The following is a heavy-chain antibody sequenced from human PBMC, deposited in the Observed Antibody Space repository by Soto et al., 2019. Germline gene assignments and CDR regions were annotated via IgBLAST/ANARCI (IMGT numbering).Heavy chain of an antibody. CDR3: ARRVTWAFDV. J-gene: IGHJ3*01. CDR1: GGSISSSTYY. Sequence: QLQLQESGPGLVKPSETLSLTCTVSGGSISSSTYYWGWIRQPPGKGLEWIGSMYYSGSTYYNPSLKSRVNISVDTSNNQFSLKLSSVTAADTAVYSCARRVTWAFDVWGRGTMVTVSS. CDR2: MYYSGST. V-gene: IGHV4-39*01.